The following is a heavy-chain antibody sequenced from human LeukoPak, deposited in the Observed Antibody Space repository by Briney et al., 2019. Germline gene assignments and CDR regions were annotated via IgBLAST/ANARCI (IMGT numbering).Heavy chain of an antibody. J-gene: IGHJ4*02. V-gene: IGHV3-21*01. Sequence: GGSLRLSCAASGFTFSSYWMNWVRQAPGKGLEWVSSISSSSSYIYYADSVKGRFTISRDNAKNSLYLQMNSLRAEDTAVYYCARDPNRQWLVTDDYWGQGTLVTVSS. CDR2: ISSSSSYI. CDR1: GFTFSSYW. CDR3: ARDPNRQWLVTDDY. D-gene: IGHD6-19*01.